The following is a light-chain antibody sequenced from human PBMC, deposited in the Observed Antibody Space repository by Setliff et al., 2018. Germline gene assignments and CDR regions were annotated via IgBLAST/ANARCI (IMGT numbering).Light chain of an antibody. CDR3: SSYTVGSTLSV. CDR1: SSDVGGYDY. J-gene: IGLJ1*01. Sequence: QSALAQPASVSGSPGQSITFSCTGSSSDVGGYDYVSWYQQHPGKAPKLLIYDVTNRPSGVSNRFSGSKSGNTASLTISGLQAEDEAGYFCSSYTVGSTLSVFGTGTKVTVL. CDR2: DVT. V-gene: IGLV2-14*03.